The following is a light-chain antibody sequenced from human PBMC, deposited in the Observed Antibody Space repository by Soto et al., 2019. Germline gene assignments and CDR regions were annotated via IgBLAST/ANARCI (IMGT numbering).Light chain of an antibody. V-gene: IGKV3-20*01. CDR2: GAS. J-gene: IGKJ4*01. Sequence: ENVLTQSPGTLSLSPGERATLSCRASQSVSSSSLAWYQRKPGQAPKLLIYGASSRATGVPDRFSGSGSGTDFTLTISRLEPEDFAVYYCQQYGSSPLSFGGGTRVEIK. CDR3: QQYGSSPLS. CDR1: QSVSSSS.